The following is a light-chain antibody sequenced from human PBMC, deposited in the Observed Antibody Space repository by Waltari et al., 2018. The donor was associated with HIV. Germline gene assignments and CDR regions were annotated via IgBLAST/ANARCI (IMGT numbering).Light chain of an antibody. CDR1: SSDVGGYNY. Sequence: QSALTQPPSASGSPGQSVPISCPGTSSDVGGYNYVSWYQQHPGKAPKLMIYGVNKRPAGGPDRFSGSKSGNTAALTVSGLQAEDEAEYYCSSYAGSNNVVFGGGTKLTVL. CDR2: GVN. J-gene: IGLJ2*01. CDR3: SSYAGSNNVV. V-gene: IGLV2-8*01.